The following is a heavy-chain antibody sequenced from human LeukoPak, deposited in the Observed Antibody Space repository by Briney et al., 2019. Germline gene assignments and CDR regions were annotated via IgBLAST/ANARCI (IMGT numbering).Heavy chain of an antibody. J-gene: IGHJ5*02. D-gene: IGHD3-22*01. CDR2: IYPGDSDT. CDR1: GYSFTSFS. CDR3: ARLYTHYYDSSGYYDSYNWFDP. V-gene: IGHV5-51*01. Sequence: GESLKISCKGSGYSFTSFSIGWVRQMPGKGLEWMGIIYPGDSDTRYSPSFQGQVTISADKSISTAYLQWSSLKASDTAMYYCARLYTHYYDSSGYYDSYNWFDPWGQGTLVTVSS.